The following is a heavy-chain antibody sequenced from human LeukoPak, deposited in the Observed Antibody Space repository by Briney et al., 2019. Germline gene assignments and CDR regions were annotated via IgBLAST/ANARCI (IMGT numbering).Heavy chain of an antibody. D-gene: IGHD5-18*01. CDR3: AGRAGIQLWNFDY. CDR2: IYGNEN. V-gene: IGHV4-4*07. CDR1: GGSISSYH. Sequence: SETLSLTCTVSGGSISSYHLSWIRQPAGKGLEWIGRIYGNENRYNPSLKSRVTVSVDTSKNQFSLKLNSVTAADTAVYYCAGRAGIQLWNFDYWGQGALVTVSS. J-gene: IGHJ4*02.